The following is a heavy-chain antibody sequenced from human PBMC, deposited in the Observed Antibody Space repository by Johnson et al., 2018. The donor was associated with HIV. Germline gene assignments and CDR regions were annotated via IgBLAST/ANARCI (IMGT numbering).Heavy chain of an antibody. J-gene: IGHJ3*02. Sequence: QVQLVESGGGLVKPGGSLRLSCAASRFTFSDYYMSWIRQTPGKGLEWVSYISSSGGTIYYADSVKGRFSISRDNAKNSLYLQMNSLRAEDTAVYYCARESTYCGGDCYDAFDIWGQGTMVTVSS. D-gene: IGHD2-21*02. CDR2: ISSSGGTI. CDR3: ARESTYCGGDCYDAFDI. CDR1: RFTFSDYY. V-gene: IGHV3-11*04.